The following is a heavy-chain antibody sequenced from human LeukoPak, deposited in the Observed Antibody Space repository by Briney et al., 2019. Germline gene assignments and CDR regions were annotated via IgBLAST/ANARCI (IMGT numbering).Heavy chain of an antibody. D-gene: IGHD3-3*01. CDR1: GGSISSYY. J-gene: IGHJ2*01. CDR2: IYYSGST. CDR3: ARNTYDFWSGYLWYFDL. V-gene: IGHV4-59*01. Sequence: PSETLSLTCTVSGGSISSYYWSWIRQPPGKGLEWIGYIYYSGSTNYNPSLMSRVTISVDTSKNQFSLKLSSVTAADTAVYYCARNTYDFWSGYLWYFDLWGRGTLVTVSS.